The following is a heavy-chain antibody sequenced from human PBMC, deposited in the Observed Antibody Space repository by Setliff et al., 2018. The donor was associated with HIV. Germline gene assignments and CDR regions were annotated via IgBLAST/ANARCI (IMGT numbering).Heavy chain of an antibody. CDR2: INWNGGST. J-gene: IGHJ4*02. CDR1: GFTFEDYG. D-gene: IGHD3-22*01. CDR3: ARASYYYDSSGWVDY. Sequence: GGSLRLSCAVSGFTFEDYGMSWVRQAPGKGLEWVSGINWNGGSTGYVDSVKGRFTISRDNAKNSLYLQMNSLRAEDTAVYYCARASYYYDSSGWVDYWGQGTLVTVSS. V-gene: IGHV3-20*04.